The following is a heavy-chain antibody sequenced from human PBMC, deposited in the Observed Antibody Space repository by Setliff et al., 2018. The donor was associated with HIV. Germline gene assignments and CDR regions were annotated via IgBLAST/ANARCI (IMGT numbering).Heavy chain of an antibody. J-gene: IGHJ4*02. D-gene: IGHD2-2*01. CDR3: ARARGRAQLSYYFDY. V-gene: IGHV4-4*02. CDR1: GGSISSSNW. Sequence: SETLSLTCAVSGGSISSSNWWSWVRQPPGKGLEWIGEIYHSGSTNYNPSLKSRVTISVDTSRDQFSLKLSSVTAADTAVYYCARARGRAQLSYYFDYWGQGRLVTVSS. CDR2: IYHSGST.